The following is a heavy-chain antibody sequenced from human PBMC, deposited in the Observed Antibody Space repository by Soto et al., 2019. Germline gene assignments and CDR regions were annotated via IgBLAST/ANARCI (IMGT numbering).Heavy chain of an antibody. V-gene: IGHV3-43*01. Sequence: PGGSLRLSCAASGFTFDDYTMHWVRQAPGKGLEWVSLISWDGGSTYYADSVKGRFTISRDNSKNSLYLQMNSLRTEDTALYYCAKDATGYSSSWYGSWGQGTLVTVS. CDR3: AKDATGYSSSWYGS. CDR2: ISWDGGST. D-gene: IGHD6-13*01. CDR1: GFTFDDYT. J-gene: IGHJ4*02.